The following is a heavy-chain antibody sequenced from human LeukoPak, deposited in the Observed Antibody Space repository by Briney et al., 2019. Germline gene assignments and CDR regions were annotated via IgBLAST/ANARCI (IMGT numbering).Heavy chain of an antibody. D-gene: IGHD6-13*01. Sequence: GRSLRLSCAASGFTFSSYAMSWVRQAPGKGLEWVSVISGSGGSTYYADSVKGRFTTSRDNSKNTLYLQMNSLRAEDTAVYYCAKDTPYMAAGYAFDIWGQGTMVTVSS. CDR3: AKDTPYMAAGYAFDI. CDR2: ISGSGGST. CDR1: GFTFSSYA. J-gene: IGHJ3*02. V-gene: IGHV3-23*01.